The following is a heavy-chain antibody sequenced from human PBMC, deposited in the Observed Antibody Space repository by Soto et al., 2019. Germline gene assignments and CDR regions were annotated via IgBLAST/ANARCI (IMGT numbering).Heavy chain of an antibody. CDR1: GGTFSSYA. J-gene: IGHJ5*02. D-gene: IGHD2-2*01. CDR3: ASGRGYPRGSRYQLLGSWFDP. V-gene: IGHV1-69*13. CDR2: IIPIFGTA. Sequence: SVKVSCKASGGTFSSYAISWVRQAPGQGLEWMGGIIPIFGTANYAQKFQGRVTITADESTSTAHMELSSLRSEDTAVYYCASGRGYPRGSRYQLLGSWFDPWGQGTLVTVSS.